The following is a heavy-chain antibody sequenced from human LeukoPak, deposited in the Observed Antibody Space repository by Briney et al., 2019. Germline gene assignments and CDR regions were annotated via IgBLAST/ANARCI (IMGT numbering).Heavy chain of an antibody. CDR1: GGSISSGGYY. V-gene: IGHV4-31*03. CDR2: IYYSGST. J-gene: IGHJ4*02. D-gene: IGHD3-22*01. CDR3: ARTDSSGYPFDY. Sequence: SQTLSLTCTVSGGSISSGGYYWSWTRQHPGKGLEWIGYIYYSGSTYYNPSLKSRVTISVDTSKNQFSLKLSSVTAADTAVYYCARTDSSGYPFDYWGQGTLVTVSS.